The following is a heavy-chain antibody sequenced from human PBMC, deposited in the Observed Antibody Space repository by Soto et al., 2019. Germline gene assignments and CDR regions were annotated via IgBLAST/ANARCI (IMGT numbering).Heavy chain of an antibody. Sequence: EVQLVESGGGLVQPGESLRLCYAASGFTFSYYWMHWVRQAPGKGLVWVSRIHSDGSSTTYADSVKGRFTISRDNARNTLYLQMNSLRAEDTAVYYCARGDRGAFDLWGQGTVVTVSS. CDR3: ARGDRGAFDL. V-gene: IGHV3-74*01. D-gene: IGHD1-26*01. J-gene: IGHJ3*01. CDR2: IHSDGSST. CDR1: GFTFSYYW.